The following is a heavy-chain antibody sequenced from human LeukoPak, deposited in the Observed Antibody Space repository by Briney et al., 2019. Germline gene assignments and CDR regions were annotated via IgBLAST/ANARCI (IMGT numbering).Heavy chain of an antibody. Sequence: GGSLRLSCAASGFTVSSNYMSWVRQAPGKGLEWVSVIYSGGSTYYADSVKGRFTISRDNSKNTLYLQMNSLRAEDTAVYFCARGGIYYDFWSAYYTFDYWGQGTLVTVSS. CDR1: GFTVSSNY. CDR2: IYSGGST. D-gene: IGHD3-3*01. CDR3: ARGGIYYDFWSAYYTFDY. J-gene: IGHJ4*02. V-gene: IGHV3-66*01.